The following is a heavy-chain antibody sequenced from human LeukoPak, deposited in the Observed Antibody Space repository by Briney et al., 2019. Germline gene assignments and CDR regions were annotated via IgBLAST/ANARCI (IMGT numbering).Heavy chain of an antibody. CDR2: IYYSGIT. J-gene: IGHJ4*02. D-gene: IGHD6-6*01. CDR1: GGSISSYC. Sequence: SETLSLTCTVSGGSISSYCWTWIRQPPGKGLEWIGYIYYSGITNYNPSLKSRVTISVDTSKNQFSLKLTSVTAADTAMYYCARSDSSSLPSDYWGQGTLVTVSS. V-gene: IGHV4-59*01. CDR3: ARSDSSSLPSDY.